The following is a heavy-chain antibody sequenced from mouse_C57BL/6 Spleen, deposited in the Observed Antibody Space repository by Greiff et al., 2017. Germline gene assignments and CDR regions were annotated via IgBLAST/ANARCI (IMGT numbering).Heavy chain of an antibody. CDR1: GYAFTNYL. CDR2: INPGSGGT. V-gene: IGHV1-54*01. Sequence: QVQLKQSGAELVRPGTSVKVSCKASGYAFTNYLIEWVKQRPGQGLEWIGVINPGSGGTNYNEKFKGKATLTADKSSSTAYMQLSILTSEDSAVYFCARGTTAYYWGQGTTLTVSS. J-gene: IGHJ2*01. CDR3: ARGTTAYY. D-gene: IGHD1-2*01.